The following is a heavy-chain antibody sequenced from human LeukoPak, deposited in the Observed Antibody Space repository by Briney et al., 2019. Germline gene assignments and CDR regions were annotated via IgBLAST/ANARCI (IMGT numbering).Heavy chain of an antibody. CDR2: IYFSGNT. J-gene: IGHJ2*01. CDR1: GGSIINYY. CDR3: VRGGASTWYFDL. Sequence: SETLSLTCTVSGGSIINYYWSWIRQPPGKGLEWLGYIYFSGNTRYNPSLQSRVIMSVDTSKNQVSLNLSSVAAADTAVYYCVRGGASTWYFDLWGRGTLVTVSS. V-gene: IGHV4-59*08. D-gene: IGHD1-26*01.